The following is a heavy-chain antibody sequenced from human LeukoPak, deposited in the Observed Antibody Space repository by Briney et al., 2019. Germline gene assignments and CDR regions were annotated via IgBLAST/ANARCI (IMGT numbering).Heavy chain of an antibody. J-gene: IGHJ3*02. Sequence: GGSLRLPCAASGFTFSTYAMSWVRQAPGKGLEWVSSISGSGGGTFYADSVKGRFTISRDNSKNTLYLQMDSLRAEDTAVYYCAKDYLDISGYYNYDAFHIWGQGTMVTVSS. CDR2: ISGSGGGT. D-gene: IGHD3-22*01. CDR1: GFTFSTYA. CDR3: AKDYLDISGYYNYDAFHI. V-gene: IGHV3-23*01.